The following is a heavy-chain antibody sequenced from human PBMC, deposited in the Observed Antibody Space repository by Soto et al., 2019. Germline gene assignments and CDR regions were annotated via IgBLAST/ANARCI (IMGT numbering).Heavy chain of an antibody. J-gene: IGHJ6*02. D-gene: IGHD3-3*01. CDR2: IYYSGST. CDR3: ARTQYYDFWSGIYYYGMDV. Sequence: PSETLSLTCTVSGGSISSGGYYWSWIRQHPGKGLEWIGYIYYSGSTYYNPSLKSRVTISVDTPKNQFSLKLSSVTAADTAVYYCARTQYYDFWSGIYYYGMDVWGQGTTVTVSS. V-gene: IGHV4-31*03. CDR1: GGSISSGGYY.